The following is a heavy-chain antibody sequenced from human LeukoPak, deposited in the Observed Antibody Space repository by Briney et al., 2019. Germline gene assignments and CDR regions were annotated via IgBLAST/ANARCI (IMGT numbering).Heavy chain of an antibody. CDR1: GFTFSDYY. CDR2: ISSSTYT. J-gene: IGHJ4*02. D-gene: IGHD5-24*01. CDR3: ARDFSLQLFDY. Sequence: PGGSLRLSCAASGFTFSDYYMSWIRQAPGKGLEWISYISSSTYTNYADSVKGRFTISRDNAKNSMYLQMNSLRAEDTAVYYCARDFSLQLFDYWGQGTLVTVFS. V-gene: IGHV3-11*06.